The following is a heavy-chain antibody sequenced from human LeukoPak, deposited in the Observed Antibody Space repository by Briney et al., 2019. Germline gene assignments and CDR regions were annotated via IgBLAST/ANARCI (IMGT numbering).Heavy chain of an antibody. CDR1: GGSFSGYY. D-gene: IGHD4-23*01. J-gene: IGHJ4*02. Sequence: SETLSLTCAVYGGSFSGYYWSWIRQPPGKGLEWIGEINHSGSTNYNPSLKSRVTISVDTSKNQFSLKLSSVTAADTAVYYCAKGHGGNSIYWGQGTLVTVSS. CDR2: INHSGST. V-gene: IGHV4-34*01. CDR3: AKGHGGNSIY.